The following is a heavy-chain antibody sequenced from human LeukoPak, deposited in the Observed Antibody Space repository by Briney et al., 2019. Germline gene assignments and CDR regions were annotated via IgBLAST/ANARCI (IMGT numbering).Heavy chain of an antibody. Sequence: GGSLRLSCAASGFTFSIYAMSWVRQAPGKGLEWVSAISGSGGSTYYADSVKGRFTISRDNSKNTMYLQMNRLRAEDTAVYYCAKDHVSSWQHYYYMDVWGKGTTVTVSS. CDR3: AKDHVSSWQHYYYMDV. CDR1: GFTFSIYA. D-gene: IGHD6-13*01. CDR2: ISGSGGST. J-gene: IGHJ6*03. V-gene: IGHV3-23*01.